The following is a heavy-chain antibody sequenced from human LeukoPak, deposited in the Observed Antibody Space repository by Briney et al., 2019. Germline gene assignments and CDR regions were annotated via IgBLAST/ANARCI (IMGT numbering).Heavy chain of an antibody. CDR3: AREGYYSGMDV. CDR2: IGASISYI. CDR1: GFTFSAYS. Sequence: GGSLRLSCAASGFTFSAYSMKWVRQAPGKGLEWVAFIGASISYINHADSVKGRFTISRDKAQNSLYLQMSRLRAEDTAVYYCAREGYYSGMDVWGQGTTVTVSS. V-gene: IGHV3-21*01. J-gene: IGHJ6*02.